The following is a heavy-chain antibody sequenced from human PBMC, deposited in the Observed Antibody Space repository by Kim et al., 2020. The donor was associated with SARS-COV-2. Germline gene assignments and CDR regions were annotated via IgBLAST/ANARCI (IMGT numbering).Heavy chain of an antibody. CDR3: ARTEKVRGVHFYFDY. CDR2: VFTSGST. V-gene: IGHV4-31*03. J-gene: IGHJ4*02. D-gene: IGHD3-10*01. Sequence: SETLSLTCTVSGGAISSGAHFWSWLRQHPGKGLEWIGSVFTSGSTYYNPSLKSRAAISVDTSKNRFSLEMTSVTAAATAVYYCARTEKVRGVHFYFDYWGQGTLVTVS. CDR1: GGAISSGAHF.